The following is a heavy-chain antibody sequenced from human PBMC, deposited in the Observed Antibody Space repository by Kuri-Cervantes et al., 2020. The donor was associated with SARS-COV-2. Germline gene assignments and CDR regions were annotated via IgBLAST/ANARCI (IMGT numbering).Heavy chain of an antibody. D-gene: IGHD2-2*01. CDR3: ARVAIPAALDY. V-gene: IGHV3-48*03. CDR1: GFTFSSYE. CDR2: IRSSGSTI. Sequence: GESLKISCAASGFTFSSYEMNWVRQAPGKGLEWVSYIRSSGSTIYYADSVKGRFTISRDNAKNSLYLQMNSLRAEDTAVYYCARVAIPAALDYWGQGTLVTVSS. J-gene: IGHJ4*02.